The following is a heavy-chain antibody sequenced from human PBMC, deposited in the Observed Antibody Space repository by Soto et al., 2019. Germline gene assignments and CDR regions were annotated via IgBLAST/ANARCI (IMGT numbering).Heavy chain of an antibody. CDR3: ARQIYDSDTGPNFQYYFDS. CDR2: IDPSDSQT. Sequence: PGESLKISCKGSGYSFAGYWITWVRQKPGKGLEWMGRIDPSDSQTYYSPSFRGHVTISATKSITTVFLQWSSLRASDTAMYYCARQIYDSDTGPNFQYYFDSWGQVAPVPV. D-gene: IGHD3-22*01. CDR1: GYSFAGYW. V-gene: IGHV5-10-1*01. J-gene: IGHJ4*02.